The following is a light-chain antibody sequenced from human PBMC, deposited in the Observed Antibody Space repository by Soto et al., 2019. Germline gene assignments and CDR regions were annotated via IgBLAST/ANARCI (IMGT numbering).Light chain of an antibody. CDR3: ATWDSSLSAWL. CDR2: DNN. CDR1: SSNIGNNY. J-gene: IGLJ3*02. V-gene: IGLV1-51*01. Sequence: QSVLTQPPSLSAAPGQTVTISCSGGSSNIGNNYVSWYQQVAGTTPKLLIFDNNKRPSGIPDRLSGSKSGTSATLGIAGLQTGDAADYYCATWDSSLSAWLFGGGTQLTVL.